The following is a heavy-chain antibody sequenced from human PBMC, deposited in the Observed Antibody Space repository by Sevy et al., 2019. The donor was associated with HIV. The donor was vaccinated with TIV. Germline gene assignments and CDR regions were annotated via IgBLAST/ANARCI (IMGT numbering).Heavy chain of an antibody. D-gene: IGHD6-19*01. CDR3: AKGIAVAGITPTFDY. J-gene: IGHJ4*02. Sequence: GGSLRLSCAASGFTFSSYGMHWVRQAPGKGLEWVAVISYDGSNKYYADSVKGRLTISRDNSKNTLYLQMNSLRAEDTAVYYCAKGIAVAGITPTFDYWGQGTLVTVSS. CDR1: GFTFSSYG. V-gene: IGHV3-30*18. CDR2: ISYDGSNK.